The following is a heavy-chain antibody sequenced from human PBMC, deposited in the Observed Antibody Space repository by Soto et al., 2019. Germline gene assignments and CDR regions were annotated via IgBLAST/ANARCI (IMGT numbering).Heavy chain of an antibody. D-gene: IGHD4-4*01. CDR1: GFTFDDYA. J-gene: IGHJ6*03. CDR3: AKDSRAVTNYYYYYMDV. Sequence: VQLVESGGGLVQPGRSLRLSCAASGFTFDDYAMHWVRQAPGKGLEWVSGISWNSGSIGYADSVKGRFTISRDNAKNSLYLQMNSLRAEDTALYYCAKDSRAVTNYYYYYMDVWGKGTTVTVSS. V-gene: IGHV3-9*01. CDR2: ISWNSGSI.